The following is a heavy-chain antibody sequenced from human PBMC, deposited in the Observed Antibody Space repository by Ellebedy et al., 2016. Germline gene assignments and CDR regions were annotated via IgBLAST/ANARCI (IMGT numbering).Heavy chain of an antibody. CDR3: AKDGGLGRWLLGWYFDL. CDR2: ISFDGSNK. D-gene: IGHD5-24*01. V-gene: IGHV3-30*18. Sequence: GGSLRLXXAASGFTFSSYGMHWVRQAPGKGLEWVAVISFDGSNKYYADSVEGRFTISRDNSKNTLYLQMNSLRAEDTAVYYCAKDGGLGRWLLGWYFDLWGRGTLVTVSS. CDR1: GFTFSSYG. J-gene: IGHJ2*01.